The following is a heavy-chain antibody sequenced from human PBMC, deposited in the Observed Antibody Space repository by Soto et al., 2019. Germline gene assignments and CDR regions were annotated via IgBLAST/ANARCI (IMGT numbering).Heavy chain of an antibody. Sequence: DVQLVESGGGLVKPGGSLRLSCTVSGFTFSNYTMDWVRQAPGQGLEWVSSISSGSNYIYYADSVKGRFTISRDNAKNSLYLQMNSLRAEDTAVFYCARGIYCTLDICYTGYYYMDVWGKGTTVTGSS. V-gene: IGHV3-21*01. J-gene: IGHJ6*03. CDR1: GFTFSNYT. CDR2: ISSGSNYI. D-gene: IGHD2-2*02. CDR3: ARGIYCTLDICYTGYYYMDV.